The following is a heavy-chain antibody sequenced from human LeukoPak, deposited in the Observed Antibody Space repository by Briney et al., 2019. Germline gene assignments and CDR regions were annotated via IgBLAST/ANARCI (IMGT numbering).Heavy chain of an antibody. CDR3: ARERETFGIIDS. CDR1: GFSFPTHS. CDR2: IGSSSSTI. J-gene: IGHJ4*02. V-gene: IGHV3-48*04. D-gene: IGHD1-14*01. Sequence: GGSLRLSCEASGFSFPTHSFHWVRQSPGKGLEWVAYIGSSSSTICQAKSMKGRISISRDNAKNSLFLQMSSLRVEDTAVYYCARERETFGIIDSWGQGTLVAVSS.